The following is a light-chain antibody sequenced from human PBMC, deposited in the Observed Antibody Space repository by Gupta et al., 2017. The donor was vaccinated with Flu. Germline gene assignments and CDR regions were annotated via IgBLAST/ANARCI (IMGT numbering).Light chain of an antibody. J-gene: IGLJ1*01. V-gene: IGLV2-23*02. CDR2: EVN. Sequence: QSALTQPASMPASPGHSITISCPGTRNDAGGYSLFSWFQEHPSKAHKLMIYEVNKRPSGVSNRFSGSKSRNTAPLTIAGLQNEDEDDYCCCSYGRNSIVIFGTGTKVTVL. CDR1: RNDAGGYSL. CDR3: CSYGRNSIVI.